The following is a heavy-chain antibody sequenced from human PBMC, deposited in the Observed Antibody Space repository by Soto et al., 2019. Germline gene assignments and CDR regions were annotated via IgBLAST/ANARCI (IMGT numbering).Heavy chain of an antibody. CDR3: AREEQRGSYRTGYYYYGMDV. J-gene: IGHJ6*02. CDR1: GFTFSSYA. Sequence: GGSLRLSCAASGFTFSSYAMHWVRQAPGKGLEWVAVISYDGSNKYYADSVKGRFTISRDNSKNTLYLQMNSLRAEDTAVYYCAREEQRGSYRTGYYYYGMDVWGQGTTVTVSS. CDR2: ISYDGSNK. V-gene: IGHV3-30-3*01. D-gene: IGHD1-26*01.